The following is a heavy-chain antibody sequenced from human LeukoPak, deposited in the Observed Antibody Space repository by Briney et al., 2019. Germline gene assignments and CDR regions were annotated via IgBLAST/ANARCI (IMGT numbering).Heavy chain of an antibody. D-gene: IGHD2-21*02. CDR3: ARVGETYCGGDCYSGAFDI. Sequence: SETLSLTCTVSGDSISTYYWSWIRQPPGKGLEWIGYIYYSGSTNYNPSLKSRITISVDTSKNQFSLKLSSVTAADTAVYYCARVGETYCGGDCYSGAFDIWGQGTMVTVSS. V-gene: IGHV4-59*12. CDR1: GDSISTYY. CDR2: IYYSGST. J-gene: IGHJ3*02.